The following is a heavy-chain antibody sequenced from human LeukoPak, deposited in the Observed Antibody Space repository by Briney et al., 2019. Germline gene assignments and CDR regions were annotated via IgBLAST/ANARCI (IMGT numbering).Heavy chain of an antibody. CDR1: GFTFSSYE. J-gene: IGHJ4*02. CDR2: ISRSGSSI. CDR3: ARDPSGSYYSTFDY. V-gene: IGHV3-48*03. Sequence: HSGGSLRLSCAASGFTFSSYEMNWVRQAPGKGLEWVSYISRSGSSIYYADSVRGRFTISRDNTKNSLYLQMNSLRAEDTAVYYCARDPSGSYYSTFDYWGQGTLVTVSS. D-gene: IGHD1-26*01.